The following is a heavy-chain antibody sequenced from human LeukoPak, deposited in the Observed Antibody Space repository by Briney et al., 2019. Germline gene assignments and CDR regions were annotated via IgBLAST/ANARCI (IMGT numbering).Heavy chain of an antibody. CDR2: VHSSGST. CDR3: VREVGYDSYAYSHPSFYY. CDR1: GGSISSHY. D-gene: IGHD3-16*01. Sequence: SETLSLTCIVSGGSISSHYWSWIRQSPGKGLEWIVHVHSSGSTNSNAALKSRVTVSLDTFKNQVALWLSSVTAADTAVYYCVREVGYDSYAYSHPSFYYWGQGNLVTVSS. J-gene: IGHJ4*02. V-gene: IGHV4-59*11.